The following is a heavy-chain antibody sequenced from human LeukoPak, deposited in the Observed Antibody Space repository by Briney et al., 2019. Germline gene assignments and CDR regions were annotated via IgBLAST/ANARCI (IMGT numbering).Heavy chain of an antibody. CDR1: DDSITNHY. CDR3: AREIDCSGGGCDEY. CDR2: IYYTGST. D-gene: IGHD2-15*01. V-gene: IGHV4-59*11. Sequence: PSETLSLTCSVSDDSITNHYWSWIRQPPGKGLEWIGYIYYTGSTNYNPSLKSRVTISVDTSKTQFSLNLRSVTAADTAVYYCAREIDCSGGGCDEYWGQGTLVTVSS. J-gene: IGHJ4*02.